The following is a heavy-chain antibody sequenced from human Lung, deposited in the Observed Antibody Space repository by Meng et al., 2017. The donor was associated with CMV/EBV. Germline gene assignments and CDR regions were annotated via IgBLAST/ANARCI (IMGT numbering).Heavy chain of an antibody. CDR3: ARAAARPSDWFDP. V-gene: IGHV2-5*02. CDR1: GFSLSTSGVG. D-gene: IGHD6-6*01. CDR2: IYGDDEK. Sequence: QTTLKESGPSLGKPTQTLTLPCPFSGFSLSTSGVGVGWIRQPPGKALECLAIIYGDDEKRYSPSLESRLTVTKDTSKNQVVLTMTNMVPVDTATYYCARAAARPSDWFDPWGQGTLVTVSS. J-gene: IGHJ5*02.